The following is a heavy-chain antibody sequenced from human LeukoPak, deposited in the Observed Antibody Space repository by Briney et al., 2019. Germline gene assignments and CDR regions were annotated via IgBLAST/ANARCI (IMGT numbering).Heavy chain of an antibody. CDR1: GYTFTSYD. J-gene: IGHJ4*02. V-gene: IGHV1-2*02. CDR2: INPNSGGT. D-gene: IGHD3-3*01. Sequence: ASVKVSCKASGYTFTSYDINWVRQATGQGLEWMVWINPNSGGTNYAQNFQGRVTMNRDTSITTAYMELSRLRSDDTAVYYCARVVSLRFLELLPYYFDYWGQGTLVTVSS. CDR3: ARVVSLRFLELLPYYFDY.